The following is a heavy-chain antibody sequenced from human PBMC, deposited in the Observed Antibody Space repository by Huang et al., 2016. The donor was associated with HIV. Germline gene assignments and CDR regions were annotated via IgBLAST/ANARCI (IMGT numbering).Heavy chain of an antibody. CDR1: GFSLSTSGVG. CDR3: AHGYSTSWTNWYFDL. D-gene: IGHD2-2*01. J-gene: IGHJ2*01. V-gene: IGHV2-5*02. Sequence: QMTLKESGPTLVKPTQTLTLTCTFSGFSLSTSGVGVGWIRQPPGKALEWLALFYWDDDKRYRPSLKSRLTITKDTSKNQVVLTMTNMDPVDTATYYCAHGYSTSWTNWYFDLWGRGTLVTVSS. CDR2: FYWDDDK.